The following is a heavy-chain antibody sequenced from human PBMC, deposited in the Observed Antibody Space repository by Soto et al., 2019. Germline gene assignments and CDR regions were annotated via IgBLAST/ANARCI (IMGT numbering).Heavy chain of an antibody. D-gene: IGHD2-2*01. CDR2: IKGDGSEK. V-gene: IGHV3-7*01. CDR3: AREGRGYCSSSSCPGI. J-gene: IGHJ4*02. Sequence: EVQLVESGGGLVQPGGSLRLSCAASGFTFSGYWMTWVRQAPGKGLEWVANIKGDGSEKHYVDSVKGRFTISADNAKNAVHFEINRLRADDTAGYFCAREGRGYCSSSSCPGIWGQGTLVTVSS. CDR1: GFTFSGYW.